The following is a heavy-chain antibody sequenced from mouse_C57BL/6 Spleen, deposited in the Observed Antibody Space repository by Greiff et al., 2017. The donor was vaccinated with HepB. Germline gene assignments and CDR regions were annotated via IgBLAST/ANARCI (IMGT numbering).Heavy chain of an antibody. CDR3: TTLYQRLGVAY. CDR1: GFNIKDDY. D-gene: IGHD2-12*01. J-gene: IGHJ3*01. Sequence: EVQLQQSGAELVRPGASVKLSCTASGFNIKDDYMHWVKQRPEQGLEWIGWIDPENGDTEYASKFQGKATITADTSSNTAYLQLSSLTSEDTAVYYCTTLYQRLGVAYWGPGTLVTVSA. V-gene: IGHV14-4*01. CDR2: IDPENGDT.